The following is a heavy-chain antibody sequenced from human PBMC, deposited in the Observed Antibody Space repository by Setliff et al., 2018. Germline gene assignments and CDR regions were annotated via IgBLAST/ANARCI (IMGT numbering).Heavy chain of an antibody. V-gene: IGHV4-59*02. CDR2: IYHNGNT. J-gene: IGHJ4*02. D-gene: IGHD3-22*01. Sequence: PSETLSLTCTVSGGSVSPYFWSWIRQPPGKGLQWIGYIYHNGNTNFNPSLKSRVNMSIDTSKNQFALNLTSVTAADTAVYYCRVWVTMIEMESWGQGTLVTVSS. CDR1: GGSVSPYF. CDR3: RVWVTMIEMES.